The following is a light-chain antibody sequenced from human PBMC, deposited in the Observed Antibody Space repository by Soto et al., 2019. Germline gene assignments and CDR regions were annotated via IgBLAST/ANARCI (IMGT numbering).Light chain of an antibody. Sequence: QTVVTQEPSFSVSPGGTVTLTCGLTSGSVSSIHYPSWYQQTPGQAPRTLIYTTKTRSSGVPDRFSGSILGNKAALTITGAQADDESEYYCVLYMGSGIWVFGGGTKLTVL. J-gene: IGLJ2*01. CDR2: TTK. CDR3: VLYMGSGIWV. V-gene: IGLV8-61*01. CDR1: SGSVSSIHY.